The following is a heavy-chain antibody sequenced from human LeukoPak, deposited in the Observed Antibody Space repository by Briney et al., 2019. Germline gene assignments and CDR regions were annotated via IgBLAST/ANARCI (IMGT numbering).Heavy chain of an antibody. J-gene: IGHJ4*02. CDR1: GYTFTSYA. CDR3: ARNTETAIPLPYYFDY. D-gene: IGHD2-21*02. Sequence: ASVKVSCKASGYTFTSYAMHWVRQAPGQRLECMGWINTGNGNTKYSQKFQGRVTITRDTSASTAYMDLSSLRSEDTAVYYCARNTETAIPLPYYFDYWGQGTLVTVSS. CDR2: INTGNGNT. V-gene: IGHV1-3*04.